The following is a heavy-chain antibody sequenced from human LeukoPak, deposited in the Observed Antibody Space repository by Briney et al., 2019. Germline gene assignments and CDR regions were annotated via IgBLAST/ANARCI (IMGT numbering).Heavy chain of an antibody. V-gene: IGHV3-7*04. Sequence: PGGSLRLSCAASGFTFSTYWMTWVRQAPGKGLEWVANIKQDGSEKYYVDSLKGRFTISRDNAKNSLFLQMNSLRAEDTAVYYCARERDDYNFFDYWGQGALVTVSS. D-gene: IGHD5-24*01. CDR2: IKQDGSEK. CDR1: GFTFSTYW. J-gene: IGHJ4*02. CDR3: ARERDDYNFFDY.